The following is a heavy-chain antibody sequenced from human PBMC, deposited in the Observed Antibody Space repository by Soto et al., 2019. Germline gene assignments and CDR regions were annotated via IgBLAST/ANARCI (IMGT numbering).Heavy chain of an antibody. CDR3: ARHEATYYNFYGMDV. J-gene: IGHJ6*02. CDR2: IHPGESDT. V-gene: IGHV5-51*01. CDR1: GYSFTTYW. Sequence: GESLKISCKSYGYSFTTYWIAWVRQMLGKGLEWMGSIHPGESDTRYSPSFQGQVTISADRSITTAYLQWSSLKASDTAMYYCARHEATYYNFYGMDVWGQGTTVTVSS.